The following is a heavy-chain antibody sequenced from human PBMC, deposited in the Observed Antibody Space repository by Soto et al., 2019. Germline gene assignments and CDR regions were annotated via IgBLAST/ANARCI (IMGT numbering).Heavy chain of an antibody. J-gene: IGHJ5*02. D-gene: IGHD3-22*01. CDR2: IFPSDSDT. CDR1: GYRFTSYW. V-gene: IGHV5-51*01. CDR3: ARKDKSGYFNWFDP. Sequence: GESLKISCRTSGYRFTSYWIAWVRQMPGKGLEWMGIIFPSDSDTRYSPSFQGQVTISADRSTSTVSLQWASLKASDTAVYFCARKDKSGYFNWFDPWGQGTLVTVSS.